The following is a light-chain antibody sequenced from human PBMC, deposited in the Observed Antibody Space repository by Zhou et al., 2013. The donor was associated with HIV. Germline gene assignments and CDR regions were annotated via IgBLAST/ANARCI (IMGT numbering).Light chain of an antibody. CDR1: QSVSDN. Sequence: EIVMTQSPGTLSVSPGETATLSCKTSQSVSDNLAWYQQKPGQAPRLLIYGASTRATDIPGRFSGSGSGTQFTLAISRLEPEDFAVYYCQHYGVSPYTFGPGTKLEI. V-gene: IGKV3-15*01. J-gene: IGKJ2*01. CDR2: GAS. CDR3: QHYGVSPYT.